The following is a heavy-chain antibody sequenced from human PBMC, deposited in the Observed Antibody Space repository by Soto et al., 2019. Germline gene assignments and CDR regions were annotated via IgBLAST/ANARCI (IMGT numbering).Heavy chain of an antibody. CDR2: MNPSSGNT. CDR1: GYTFTSYD. D-gene: IGHD3-10*01. V-gene: IGHV1-8*01. Sequence: QVQLVQSGAELKKPGASVKVSCKSSGYTFTSYDFNWVRQATGQGPEWMGWMNPSSGNTGYAQKFQGRVTMTRDTSITTAYMELSSLRSDDTAVYYCARAPRGWGFDYWGPGTLVTVSS. J-gene: IGHJ4*02. CDR3: ARAPRGWGFDY.